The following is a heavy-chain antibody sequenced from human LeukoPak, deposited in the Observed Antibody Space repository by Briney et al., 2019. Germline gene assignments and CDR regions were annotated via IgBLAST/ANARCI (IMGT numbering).Heavy chain of an antibody. CDR1: GGSISSGDYY. V-gene: IGHV4-30-4*01. CDR3: ARGTYYYDSSGYYYWFDP. Sequence: SETPSLTCTVSGGSISSGDYYWSWIRQPPGKGLEWIGYIYYSGSTYYNPSLKSRVTISVDTSKNQFSLKLSSVTAADTAVYYCARGTYYYDSSGYYYWFDPWGQGTLVTVSS. D-gene: IGHD3-22*01. J-gene: IGHJ5*02. CDR2: IYYSGST.